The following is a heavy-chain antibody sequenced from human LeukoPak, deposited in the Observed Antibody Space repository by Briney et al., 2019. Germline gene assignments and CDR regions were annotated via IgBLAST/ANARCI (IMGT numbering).Heavy chain of an antibody. CDR2: ISSSSSFI. J-gene: IGHJ4*02. V-gene: IGHV3-21*01. D-gene: IGHD3-22*01. CDR1: GFTFSSYS. Sequence: GGSLRLSCAASGFTFSSYSMNWVRQAPGKGLEWVSSISSSSSFIYYADSVKGRFTISRDNAKNSLYLQMNSLRAEDTAVYYCARGRDSSGYSGFDYWGQGTLVTVSS. CDR3: ARGRDSSGYSGFDY.